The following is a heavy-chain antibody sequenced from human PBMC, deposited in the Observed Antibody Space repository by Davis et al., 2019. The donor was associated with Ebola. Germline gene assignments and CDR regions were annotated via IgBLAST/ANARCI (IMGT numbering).Heavy chain of an antibody. J-gene: IGHJ4*02. Sequence: GESLKISCAASGFTFSSYWMSWVRQAPGKGLEWVANIKQDGSEKYYVDSVKGRFTISRDNAKNSLYLQMNSLRAEDTAVYYCARDGYDSSGYYYGHWGQGTLVTVSS. V-gene: IGHV3-7*01. CDR2: IKQDGSEK. CDR1: GFTFSSYW. CDR3: ARDGYDSSGYYYGH. D-gene: IGHD3-22*01.